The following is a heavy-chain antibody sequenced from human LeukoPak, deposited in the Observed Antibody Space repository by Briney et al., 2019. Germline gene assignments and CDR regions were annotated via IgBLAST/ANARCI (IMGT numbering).Heavy chain of an antibody. CDR2: MNPNSGNT. CDR1: GYTFTSYD. J-gene: IGHJ3*02. CDR3: AREPGIAVAGMGAFDI. D-gene: IGHD6-19*01. V-gene: IGHV1-8*01. Sequence: ASVKVSCKASGYTFTSYDINWVRQATGQGLEWMGWMNPNSGNTGYAQKFQGRVTMNRKTSISTAYMELSSLRSEDTAVYYCAREPGIAVAGMGAFDIWGQGTMVTVSS.